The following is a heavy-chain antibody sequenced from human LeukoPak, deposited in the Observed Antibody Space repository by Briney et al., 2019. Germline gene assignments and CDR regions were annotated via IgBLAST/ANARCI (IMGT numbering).Heavy chain of an antibody. CDR3: ARWADYYDRSVYQYYFDY. D-gene: IGHD3-22*01. J-gene: IGHJ4*02. CDR1: GYTFTSYG. Sequence: ASVTVSCKTSGYTFTSYGISWVRQAPGQGLEWMGWISGYNGKTNYAQKFQGRVTVTTDTSTSTAYMDLRSLRSDDTAVYYCARWADYYDRSVYQYYFDYWGQGTLVIVSS. CDR2: ISGYNGKT. V-gene: IGHV1-18*01.